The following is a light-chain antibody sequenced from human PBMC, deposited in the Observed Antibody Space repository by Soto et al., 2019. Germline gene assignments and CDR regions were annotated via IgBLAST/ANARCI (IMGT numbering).Light chain of an antibody. V-gene: IGLV2-14*01. CDR1: SSDVGGYNY. CDR3: SSYTTSSTLV. CDR2: EVH. Sequence: QSALTQPASVSGSPGQSITISCTGTSSDVGGYNYVSWYQQHPGKAPKLMIYEVHNRPSRISSRFSGSKSGDTASLTISGLQTEDEADYYCSSYTTSSTLVFGGGTKLTVL. J-gene: IGLJ2*01.